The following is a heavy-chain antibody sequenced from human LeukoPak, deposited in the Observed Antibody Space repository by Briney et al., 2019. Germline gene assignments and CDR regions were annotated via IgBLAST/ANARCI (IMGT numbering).Heavy chain of an antibody. CDR1: GFTFDDYA. V-gene: IGHV3-9*01. D-gene: IGHD5-12*01. J-gene: IGHJ4*02. CDR3: ASGYDGDY. Sequence: GRSLRLSCAASGFTFDDYAMHWVRQAPGKGLEWVSGISWNSGSIGYADSVKGRFTISRDNAKNSLYLQMNSLRAEDTAVYYCASGYDGDYWGQGTLVTVSS. CDR2: ISWNSGSI.